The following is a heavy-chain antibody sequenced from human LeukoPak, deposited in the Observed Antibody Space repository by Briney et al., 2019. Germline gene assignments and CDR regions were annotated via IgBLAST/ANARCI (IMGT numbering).Heavy chain of an antibody. CDR2: ISSGDGPT. CDR3: ARDSSGPAY. Sequence: PGGSLRLSCAASGFTFSDYYMTWIRQAPGKGLERISYISSGDGPTYYADSVKGRFTISRDNAKNSLFLQMNSLRVEDTAVYYCARDSSGPAYWGQGTLVTVSS. J-gene: IGHJ4*02. CDR1: GFTFSDYY. V-gene: IGHV3-11*01. D-gene: IGHD3-22*01.